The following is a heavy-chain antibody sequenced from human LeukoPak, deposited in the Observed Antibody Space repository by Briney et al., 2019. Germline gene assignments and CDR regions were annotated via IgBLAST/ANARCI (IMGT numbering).Heavy chain of an antibody. D-gene: IGHD6-25*01. CDR1: GFTFSSHW. J-gene: IGHJ4*02. V-gene: IGHV3-7*03. Sequence: GGSLRLSCAVSGFTFSSHWMSWVRQTPGKGLEWVANINQDGSEKYYVDSVKGRFTISRDNAKNSLYLQVNSLRAEDTAVYYCVRDHPAAGLIFDYWGQGTLVTVSS. CDR3: VRDHPAAGLIFDY. CDR2: INQDGSEK.